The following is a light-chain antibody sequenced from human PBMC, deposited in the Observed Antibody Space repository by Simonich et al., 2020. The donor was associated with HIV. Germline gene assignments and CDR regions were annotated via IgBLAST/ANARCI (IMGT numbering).Light chain of an antibody. J-gene: IGKJ3*01. Sequence: EIVMTQSPATLSVFPGERATLSCRDSQSVASNLAWYQQKPGQPPRLLIYFASTRATGIPARFSGSGFGTEFTLTISSTQSEDFAVYYCQQYNNWPSPFTFGPGTKVDIK. CDR2: FAS. CDR3: QQYNNWPSPFT. CDR1: QSVASN. V-gene: IGKV3-15*01.